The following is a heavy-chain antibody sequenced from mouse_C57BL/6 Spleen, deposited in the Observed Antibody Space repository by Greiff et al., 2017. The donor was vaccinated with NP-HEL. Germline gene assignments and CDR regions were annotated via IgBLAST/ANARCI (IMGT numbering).Heavy chain of an antibody. J-gene: IGHJ1*03. CDR3: ARGYYGSSPYWYFEV. CDR2: ISSGSSTI. Sequence: DVMLVESGGGLVKPGGSLKLSCAASGFTFSDYGMHWVRQAPEKGLEWVAYISSGSSTIYYADTVKGRFTISRDNAKNTLCRQMTSLRSEDTAMYYCARGYYGSSPYWYFEVWGTGTTVTVSS. CDR1: GFTFSDYG. D-gene: IGHD1-1*01. V-gene: IGHV5-17*01.